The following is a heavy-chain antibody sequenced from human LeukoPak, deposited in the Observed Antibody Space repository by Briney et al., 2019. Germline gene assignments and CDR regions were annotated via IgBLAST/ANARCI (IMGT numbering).Heavy chain of an antibody. CDR3: ASIQSYYFGLDV. CDR2: INTSGST. CDR1: GGSISSGSYY. D-gene: IGHD4-11*01. J-gene: IGHJ6*02. Sequence: SQTLSLTCTVSGGSISSGSYYWSWIRQPAGKGLEWIGRINTSGSTNYNPSLKRRVTISVDTSKNQFSLKLSSVTDADTAVYYCASIQSYYFGLDVWGQGTTVTVSS. V-gene: IGHV4-61*02.